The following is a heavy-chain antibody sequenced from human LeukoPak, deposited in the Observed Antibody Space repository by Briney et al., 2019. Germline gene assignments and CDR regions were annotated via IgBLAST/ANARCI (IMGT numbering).Heavy chain of an antibody. Sequence: PGGSLRLSCAASGFTFSGSAMHWVRQASGKGLEWVGRIRSEANSYATAYAASVKGRFTISRDDSKNTAYLQMNSLKTEDTAVYYCTRRGSSGSPLDYWGQGTLVTVSS. CDR3: TRRGSSGSPLDY. J-gene: IGHJ4*02. CDR2: IRSEANSYAT. D-gene: IGHD3-22*01. CDR1: GFTFSGSA. V-gene: IGHV3-73*01.